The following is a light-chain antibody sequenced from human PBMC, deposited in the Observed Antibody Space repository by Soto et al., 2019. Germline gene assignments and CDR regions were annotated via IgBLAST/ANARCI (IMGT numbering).Light chain of an antibody. V-gene: IGLV2-8*01. Sequence: QSALTQPPSASGSPGQSVTISCTGTSSDVGGYHSVSWYQQHPGKAPKLMIYEVSKRPSGVPDRFSGSKSGNTASLTVSGLQAEDEADYYCSSYAGRVNLGVFGTGTKLTVL. CDR1: SSDVGGYHS. J-gene: IGLJ1*01. CDR3: SSYAGRVNLGV. CDR2: EVS.